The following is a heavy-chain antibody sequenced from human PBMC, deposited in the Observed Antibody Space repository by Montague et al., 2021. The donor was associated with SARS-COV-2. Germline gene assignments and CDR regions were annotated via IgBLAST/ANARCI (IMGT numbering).Heavy chain of an antibody. CDR2: IYYSGST. J-gene: IGHJ4*02. V-gene: IGHV4-59*08. CDR1: GGSISSYY. Sequence: SETLSLTCTVSGGSISSYYWSWIRQPPGKGLEWIGYIYYSGSTNYNPSLKSRVTISVDTSKNQFSLKLSSVTAADTAVYYCARGFDYWGRGTLVTVSS. CDR3: ARGFDY.